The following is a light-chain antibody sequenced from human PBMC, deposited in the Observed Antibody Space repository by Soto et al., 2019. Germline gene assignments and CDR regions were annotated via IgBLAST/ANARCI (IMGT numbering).Light chain of an antibody. CDR1: QSVTSTY. J-gene: IGKJ1*01. V-gene: IGKV3-20*01. CDR3: QLYGTSPQT. CDR2: AAY. Sequence: EIVLTQSPGTLSLSPGEIATLSFSASQSVTSTYLAWYQQRPGQSPRLLIYAAYSRATGIPDRFRGSGSGTDFTLTITRLEPEDIAVYYCQLYGTSPQTFGQGTKVDIK.